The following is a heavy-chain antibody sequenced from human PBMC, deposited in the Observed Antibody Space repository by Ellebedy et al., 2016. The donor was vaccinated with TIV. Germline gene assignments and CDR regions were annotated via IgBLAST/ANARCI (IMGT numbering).Heavy chain of an antibody. D-gene: IGHD2-21*02. CDR1: GFTFSRYS. V-gene: IGHV3-66*01. J-gene: IGHJ6*02. CDR2: IYSGGST. CDR3: ARDLMHIVVVTARANYCMDV. Sequence: GGSLRLSCAASGFTFSRYSMNWVRQAPGKGLEWVSVIYSGGSTYYADSVKGRFTTSRDNSKNIVYLQMNSLRAEDTALYYCARDLMHIVVVTARANYCMDVWGQGTTVTVSS.